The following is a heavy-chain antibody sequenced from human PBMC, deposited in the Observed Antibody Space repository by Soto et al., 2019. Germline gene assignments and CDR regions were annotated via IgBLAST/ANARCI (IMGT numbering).Heavy chain of an antibody. CDR1: GFTFSSYG. CDR3: ARNPTDSYGMDV. CDR2: IWYDGSNK. Sequence: LRLSCAASGFTFSSYGMHWVRQAPGKGLEWVAVIWYDGSNKYYADSVKGRFTISRDNSKNTLYLQMNSLRAEDTAVYYCARNPTDSYGMDVWGQGTTVTVSS. J-gene: IGHJ6*02. V-gene: IGHV3-33*01.